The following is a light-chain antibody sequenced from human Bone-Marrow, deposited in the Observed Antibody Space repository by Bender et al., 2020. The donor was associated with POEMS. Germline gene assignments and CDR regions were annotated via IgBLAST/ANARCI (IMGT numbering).Light chain of an antibody. CDR1: SSDVGGYHY. J-gene: IGLJ1*01. CDR3: GSYTSSSTQV. CDR2: DVS. Sequence: QSALTQPASMSGSPGQSITISCTGTSSDVGGYHYVSWYQQHPGKAPKLMIYDVSNRPSGVPNRFSGSKSGNTASLTISGLQAEDEADYYCGSYTSSSTQVFGSGTKVTVL. V-gene: IGLV2-14*03.